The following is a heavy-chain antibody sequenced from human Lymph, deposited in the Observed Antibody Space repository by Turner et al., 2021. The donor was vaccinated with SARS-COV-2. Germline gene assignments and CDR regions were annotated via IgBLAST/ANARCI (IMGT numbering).Heavy chain of an antibody. V-gene: IGHV1-69*04. Sequence: QVPLVQSGAEVKKPGSSVKVSCKASRGTFSSYTVSWVRQASGQGLGLMGRIIPILGITNYAQNCQGRVTITADKSTGTAYMDLSSLRSEDTAVYYCARDFRPLIVVVVAAKAVNWSDPWGQGTLVTVSS. CDR2: IIPILGIT. D-gene: IGHD2-15*01. CDR3: ARDFRPLIVVVVAAKAVNWSDP. CDR1: RGTFSSYT. J-gene: IGHJ5*02.